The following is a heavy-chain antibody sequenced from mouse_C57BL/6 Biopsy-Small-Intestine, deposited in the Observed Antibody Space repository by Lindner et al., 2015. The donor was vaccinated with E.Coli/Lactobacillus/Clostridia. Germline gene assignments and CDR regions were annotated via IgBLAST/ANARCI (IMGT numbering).Heavy chain of an antibody. V-gene: IGHV1-9*01. J-gene: IGHJ2*01. CDR2: ILPGSGDT. Sequence: VQLQESGPELMKPGASVKPSCKATGYTFTGYWIDWVKQRPGHGLEWIGEILPGSGDTNFNEKFKGKASFTAVTSSNTAYKQLSSLTTEDSAIYFCVRRPFDYWGQGTTLTVSS. CDR1: GYTFTGYW. CDR3: VRRPFDY.